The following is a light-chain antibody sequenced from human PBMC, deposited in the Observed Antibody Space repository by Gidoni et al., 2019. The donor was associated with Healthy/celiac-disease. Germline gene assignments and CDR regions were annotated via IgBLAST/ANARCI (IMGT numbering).Light chain of an antibody. CDR3: QQYGSSPSIT. V-gene: IGKV3-20*01. CDR2: GAS. J-gene: IGKJ5*01. Sequence: DIVFTQSPGTLSLSPGERATLSCRASQSVSSSYLAWYQQKPGQAPRLLISGASSRATGIPDRFSGSGSGTDFTLTISRLEPEDFAVYYCQQYGSSPSITFGQGTRLEIK. CDR1: QSVSSSY.